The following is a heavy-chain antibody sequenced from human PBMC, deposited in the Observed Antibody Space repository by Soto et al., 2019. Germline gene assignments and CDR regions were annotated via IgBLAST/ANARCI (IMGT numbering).Heavy chain of an antibody. J-gene: IGHJ6*02. V-gene: IGHV4-31*03. Sequence: QVQLQESGPGLVKPSQTLSLTCTVSGGSISSGGYYWSWIRQHPGKGLEWIGYIYYSGSTYYNPSLKSRVTISVDTSKNQFSLKLSSETAADTAVYYCARAYYDFWRCYPYYGMDVWGQGTTVTVSS. CDR3: ARAYYDFWRCYPYYGMDV. CDR1: GGSISSGGYY. D-gene: IGHD3-3*01. CDR2: IYYSGST.